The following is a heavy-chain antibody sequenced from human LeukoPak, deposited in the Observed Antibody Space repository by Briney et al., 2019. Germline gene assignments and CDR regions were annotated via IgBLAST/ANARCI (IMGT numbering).Heavy chain of an antibody. CDR2: ISSSGSTI. Sequence: GGSLRLSCAASGFTFSDYYMSWIRQAPGKGLEWVSYISSSGSTIYYADSVKGRFTISRDNAKNSVYLQMNSLRAEDTAVYYCARDGWRSSDWHLPDGDYWGHGTLVTVSS. CDR3: ARDGWRSSDWHLPDGDY. V-gene: IGHV3-11*04. CDR1: GFTFSDYY. J-gene: IGHJ4*01. D-gene: IGHD6-19*01.